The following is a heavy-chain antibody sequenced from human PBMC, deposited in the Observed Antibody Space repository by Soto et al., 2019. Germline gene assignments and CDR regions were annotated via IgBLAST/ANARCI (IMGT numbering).Heavy chain of an antibody. V-gene: IGHV1-69*01. CDR2: IIPIFGTA. D-gene: IGHD3-16*01. CDR1: GGTFSSYS. Sequence: QVQLVQSGAEVKKPGSSVKVSCKASGGTFSSYSINWVRQAPGQGLEWMGEIIPIFGTANYAQKFQGRVTITADESTRTAYIELSSLRSADTAVSYCAGDCGSNSGGIDYWGQGTLVPVSS. CDR3: AGDCGSNSGGIDY. J-gene: IGHJ4*02.